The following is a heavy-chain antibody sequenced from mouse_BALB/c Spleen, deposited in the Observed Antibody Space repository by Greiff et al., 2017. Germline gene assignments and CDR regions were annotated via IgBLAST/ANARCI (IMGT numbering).Heavy chain of an antibody. CDR3: ARSGLRLLYAMDY. Sequence: QVQLQQSGPQLVRPGASVKISCKASGYSFTSYWMHWVKQRPGQGLEWIGMIDPSDSETRLNQKFKDKATLTADKSSSTAYMQLSSLTSEDSAVYYCARSGLRLLYAMDYWGQGTSVTVSS. CDR2: IDPSDSET. J-gene: IGHJ4*01. D-gene: IGHD1-2*01. CDR1: GYSFTSYW. V-gene: IGHV1S126*01.